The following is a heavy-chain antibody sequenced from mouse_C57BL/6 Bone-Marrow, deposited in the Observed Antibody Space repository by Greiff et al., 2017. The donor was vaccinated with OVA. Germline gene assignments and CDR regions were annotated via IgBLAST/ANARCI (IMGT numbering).Heavy chain of an antibody. CDR3: ASGDYPFYYAMDY. Sequence: QVQLQQSGPELVKPGASVKLSCKASGYTFTSYDINWVKQRPGQGLEWIGWIYPRDGSNKYNEKFKGKATLTVDTSSSTAYMELHSLTSEDSAVYFCASGDYPFYYAMDYWGQGTSVTVSS. V-gene: IGHV1-85*01. CDR1: GYTFTSYD. J-gene: IGHJ4*01. D-gene: IGHD2-4*01. CDR2: IYPRDGSN.